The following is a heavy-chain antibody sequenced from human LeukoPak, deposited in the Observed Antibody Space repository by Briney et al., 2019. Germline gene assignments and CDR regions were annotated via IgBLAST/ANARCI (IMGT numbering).Heavy chain of an antibody. CDR1: GGSISSYY. CDR3: ARDGAPYSSGWYY. CDR2: IYSSGIT. J-gene: IGHJ4*02. D-gene: IGHD6-19*01. V-gene: IGHV4-4*07. Sequence: PSETLSLTCSVSGGSISSYYWSWIRQPAGKGLEFIGRIYSSGITNYNPSLESRVTMSVDTSKNQFSLKLSSVTAADTAVYYCARDGAPYSSGWYYWGQGTLVTVSS.